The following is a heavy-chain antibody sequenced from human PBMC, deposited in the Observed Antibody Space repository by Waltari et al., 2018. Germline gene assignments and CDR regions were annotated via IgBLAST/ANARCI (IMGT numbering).Heavy chain of an antibody. D-gene: IGHD1-26*01. Sequence: QLQLQESGPGLVKPSETLSLTCTVSGGSISSSSYYWGWIRQPPGKGLEWIGSIYYSGSTYYNPSLKSRVTISVDTSKNQFSLKLSSVTAADTAVYYCARHPTLKVGATFDYWGQGTLVTVSS. CDR3: ARHPTLKVGATFDY. CDR2: IYYSGST. V-gene: IGHV4-39*01. J-gene: IGHJ4*02. CDR1: GGSISSSSYY.